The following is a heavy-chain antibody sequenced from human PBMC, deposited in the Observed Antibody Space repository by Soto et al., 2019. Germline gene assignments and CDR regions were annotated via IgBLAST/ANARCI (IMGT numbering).Heavy chain of an antibody. Sequence: QVQLVESGGGVVQPGRSLRLSCAASGFTFSSYGMHWVRQAPGKGLEWVAVISYDGSNKYYADSVKGRFTISRDNSKNTLYLQMNSLRAEDTAVYYCAKDLHGYSGDYWGQGTLVTVSS. D-gene: IGHD6-13*01. CDR3: AKDLHGYSGDY. J-gene: IGHJ4*02. V-gene: IGHV3-30*18. CDR2: ISYDGSNK. CDR1: GFTFSSYG.